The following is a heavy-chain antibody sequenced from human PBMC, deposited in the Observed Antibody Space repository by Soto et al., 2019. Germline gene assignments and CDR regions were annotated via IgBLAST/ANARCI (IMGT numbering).Heavy chain of an antibody. V-gene: IGHV3-7*01. CDR1: GFTFSSYW. Sequence: PGGSLRLSCAASGFTFSSYWMSWVRQAPGKGLEWVANIKQDGSEKYYVDSVKGRFTISRDNAKNSLYLQMNSLRAEDTAVYYCARDDRYCSGGSCYFYYWGQGTLVTVSS. J-gene: IGHJ4*02. D-gene: IGHD2-15*01. CDR3: ARDDRYCSGGSCYFYY. CDR2: IKQDGSEK.